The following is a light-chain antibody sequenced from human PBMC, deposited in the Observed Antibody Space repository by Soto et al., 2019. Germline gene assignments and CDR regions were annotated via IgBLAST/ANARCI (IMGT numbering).Light chain of an antibody. CDR1: QGISSW. V-gene: IGKV1-12*01. J-gene: IGKJ5*01. Sequence: DIQMTQSPSYVSASVGDRVTITCRASQGISSWVAWYQQKPGKAPKLLIYAASSLQSGVPSRFSGSGSGTDFTLTINSLQPEDFATYYCQQANSFPLTFGQGTRLEIK. CDR2: AAS. CDR3: QQANSFPLT.